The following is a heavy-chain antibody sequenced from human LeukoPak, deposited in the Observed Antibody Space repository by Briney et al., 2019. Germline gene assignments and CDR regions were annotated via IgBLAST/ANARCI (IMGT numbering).Heavy chain of an antibody. CDR1: GGSISSGGYS. CDR3: ARAIVVGYFDY. J-gene: IGHJ4*02. CDR2: IYHSGST. Sequence: SETLSLTCAVSGGSISSGGYSWSWIRQPPGKGLEWIGYIYHSGSTYYNPSLKSRATISVDTSKIQFSLKLSSVTAADTAVYYCARAIVVGYFDYWGQGTLVTVSS. D-gene: IGHD3-22*01. V-gene: IGHV4-30-2*01.